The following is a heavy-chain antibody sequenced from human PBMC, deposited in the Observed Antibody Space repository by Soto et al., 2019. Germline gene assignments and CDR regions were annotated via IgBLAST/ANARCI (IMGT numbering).Heavy chain of an antibody. CDR2: IHFSGST. J-gene: IGHJ4*02. D-gene: IGHD1-26*01. V-gene: IGHV4-59*08. CDR1: GGSISSYY. Sequence: ETLSLTCTVSGGSISSYYWSWIRQAPGKGLEWIGYIHFSGSTKYNPSLNSRVTTSMDTSNNQFSLKVTSVTAADTAVYYCARQYSNAFDYWGQGTLVTVSS. CDR3: ARQYSNAFDY.